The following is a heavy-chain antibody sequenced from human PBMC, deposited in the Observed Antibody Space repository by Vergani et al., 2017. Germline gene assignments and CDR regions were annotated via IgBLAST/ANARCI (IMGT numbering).Heavy chain of an antibody. Sequence: QVQLVESGGGVVQPGRSLRLSCAASGFTFSSYAMHWVRQAPGKGLEWVAVISYDGSNKYYADSVKGRFTISRDNSKNTLYLQMNSLRAEDTAVYYCARDSSGDIVVVTAILYYFDYWGQGTLVTVSS. V-gene: IGHV3-30-3*01. CDR1: GFTFSSYA. J-gene: IGHJ4*02. CDR3: ARDSSGDIVVVTAILYYFDY. D-gene: IGHD2-21*02. CDR2: ISYDGSNK.